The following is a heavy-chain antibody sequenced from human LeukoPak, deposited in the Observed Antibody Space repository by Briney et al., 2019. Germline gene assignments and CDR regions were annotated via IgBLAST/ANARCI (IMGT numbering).Heavy chain of an antibody. V-gene: IGHV4-30-4*07. CDR2: IYFAGNT. CDR3: ARVDAPDRLVGAGGVFDY. J-gene: IGHJ4*02. D-gene: IGHD1-26*01. Sequence: SETLSLTCDVSGVSISSGGYSWSWIRQAPGKGLVWIGYIYFAGNTYYSPSLKSRITISLDRSKNQFSLKLSSVTAADTAVYYCARVDAPDRLVGAGGVFDYWGQGTLVTVSS. CDR1: GVSISSGGYS.